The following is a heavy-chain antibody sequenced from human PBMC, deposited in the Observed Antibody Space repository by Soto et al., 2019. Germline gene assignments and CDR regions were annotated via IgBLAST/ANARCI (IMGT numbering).Heavy chain of an antibody. V-gene: IGHV3-7*01. CDR1: GFTFSSYW. J-gene: IGHJ4*02. D-gene: IGHD6-13*01. CDR3: ARTLGSVAAAGTWMDY. CDR2: IKQDGSEK. Sequence: GGSLRLSCAASGFTFSSYWMSWVRQAPGKGLEWVANIKQDGSEKYYVDSVKGRFTISRDNAKNSLYLQMNSLRAEDTAVYYCARTLGSVAAAGTWMDYWGQGTLVTVSS.